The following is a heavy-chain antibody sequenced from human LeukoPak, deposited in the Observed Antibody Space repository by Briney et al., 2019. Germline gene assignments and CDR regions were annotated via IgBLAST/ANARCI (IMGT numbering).Heavy chain of an antibody. Sequence: PSETLSLTCTVSGVSVTSYYWTWIRQPPGKGLESIGYLYTGGIVRYNPSLQGRVTMSVDTSKNQFSLRLNSVTAADTAMYYCAKQEDYYDGSGYFDCWGQGTLVTVSS. CDR2: LYTGGIV. J-gene: IGHJ4*02. CDR3: AKQEDYYDGSGYFDC. CDR1: GVSVTSYY. D-gene: IGHD3-22*01. V-gene: IGHV4-4*09.